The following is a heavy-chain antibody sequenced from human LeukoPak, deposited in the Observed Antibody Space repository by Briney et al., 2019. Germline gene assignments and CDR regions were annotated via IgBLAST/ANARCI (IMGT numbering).Heavy chain of an antibody. J-gene: IGHJ3*02. V-gene: IGHV4-59*08. CDR2: ISYSGST. CDR3: ARRLPPQNGNDAFDI. D-gene: IGHD1-1*01. CDR1: GGSISSFY. Sequence: SETLSLTCTVSGGSISSFYWSWIRQPPGKGLEWIGYISYSGSTNYSPSLKSRVTISVDTSKNQFSLKLSSVTAADTAVYYCARRLPPQNGNDAFDIWGQGTMVTVSS.